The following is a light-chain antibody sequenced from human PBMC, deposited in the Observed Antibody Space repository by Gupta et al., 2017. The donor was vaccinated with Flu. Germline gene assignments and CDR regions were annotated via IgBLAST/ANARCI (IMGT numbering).Light chain of an antibody. CDR2: DES. V-gene: IGKV3-11*01. CDR1: QSAYIY. J-gene: IGKJ4*01. Sequence: PASLSLSPGERATLYSRASQSAYIYLAWYQQKPGQAPRLLIYDESSRAAGIPSRFSGSGSGTDFTLTISSLEPEDFAIYYCQHCDNVPNTFGRGTIVDIK. CDR3: QHCDNVPNT.